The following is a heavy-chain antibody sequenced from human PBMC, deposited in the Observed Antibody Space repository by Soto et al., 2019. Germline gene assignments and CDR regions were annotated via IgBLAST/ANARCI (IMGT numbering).Heavy chain of an antibody. CDR1: GGSISSGDYY. J-gene: IGHJ5*02. D-gene: IGHD3-22*01. CDR3: ARVVVVVGYDSSVLGWFDP. Sequence: NPSETLSLTCTVSGGSISSGDYYWSWIRQPPGKGLEWIGYIYYSGSTYYNPSLKSRVTISVDTSKNQSSLKLSSVTAADTAVYYCARVVVVVGYDSSVLGWFDPWGQGTLVTVSS. CDR2: IYYSGST. V-gene: IGHV4-30-4*01.